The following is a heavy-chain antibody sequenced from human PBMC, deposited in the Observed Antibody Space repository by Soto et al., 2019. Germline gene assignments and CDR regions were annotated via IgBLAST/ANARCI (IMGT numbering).Heavy chain of an antibody. D-gene: IGHD3-10*02. J-gene: IGHJ6*02. Sequence: SVKVSCKASGGTFSTYAIGWVRQAPGQGLEWMGGIIPVFGAANYTQKFQGRVTITADESTSTVYMELSSLRSEDTAVYYCARARGPSMLRYYYGLDVWGQGTTVTVSS. CDR2: IIPVFGAA. V-gene: IGHV1-69*13. CDR3: ARARGPSMLRYYYGLDV. CDR1: GGTFSTYA.